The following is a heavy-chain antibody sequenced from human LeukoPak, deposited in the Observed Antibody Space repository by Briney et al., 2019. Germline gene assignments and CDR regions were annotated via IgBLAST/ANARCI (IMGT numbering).Heavy chain of an antibody. D-gene: IGHD5-18*01. Sequence: ASVKVSCKASGYTFTSYDINWVRQATGQGLEWMGWMNPNSGNTGYAQKFQGRVTMTRNTSISTAYMELSSLRPEDTAVYYCARVHSYGYIYYYYYMDVWGKGTTVTISS. J-gene: IGHJ6*03. CDR2: MNPNSGNT. V-gene: IGHV1-8*01. CDR3: ARVHSYGYIYYYYYMDV. CDR1: GYTFTSYD.